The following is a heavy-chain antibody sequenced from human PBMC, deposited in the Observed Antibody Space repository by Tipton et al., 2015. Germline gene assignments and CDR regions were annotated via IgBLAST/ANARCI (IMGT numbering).Heavy chain of an antibody. D-gene: IGHD2-21*01. CDR1: AYSITSDYY. J-gene: IGHJ4*02. CDR3: ARRCGADCYWGYYFDH. V-gene: IGHV4-38-2*01. CDR2: ISHSGNT. Sequence: TLSLTCAVSAYSITSDYYWGWIRQPPGKGLEWIGSISHSGNTYYNPSRKSRVTISVDTSKTQFSLKMSSVTAADTAVYYCARRCGADCYWGYYFDHWGQGTLVNVSS.